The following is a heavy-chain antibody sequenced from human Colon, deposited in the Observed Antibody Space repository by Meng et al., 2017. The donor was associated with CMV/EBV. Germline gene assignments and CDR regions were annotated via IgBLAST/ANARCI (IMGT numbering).Heavy chain of an antibody. J-gene: IGHJ5*02. V-gene: IGHV3-30*02. D-gene: IGHD2-2*01. CDR1: GFTFSIYG. CDR3: AKVNTKYCSRVSGPKGGFDP. Sequence: GGSLRLSCEGSGFTFSIYGMNWVRQAPGKGLEWVAFIRDNGERKLYADSVRGRFIISRDNSKNMLYLQMNSLKPEDTTLYYCAKVNTKYCSRVSGPKGGFDPWGQGTLVTVSS. CDR2: IRDNGERK.